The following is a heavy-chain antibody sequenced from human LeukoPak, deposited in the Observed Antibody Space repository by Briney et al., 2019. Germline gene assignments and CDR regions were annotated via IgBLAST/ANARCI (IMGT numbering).Heavy chain of an antibody. CDR2: INPNSGGT. CDR1: GYTFTGYY. CDR3: ARGDYDILTGFDY. V-gene: IGHV1-2*04. D-gene: IGHD3-9*01. Sequence: ASVKVSCKASGYTFTGYYMHWVRQAPGQGLEWMGWINPNSGGTNYAQKFQGWVTMTGDTSISTAYMELSRLRSDDTAVYYCARGDYDILTGFDYWGQGTLVTVSS. J-gene: IGHJ4*02.